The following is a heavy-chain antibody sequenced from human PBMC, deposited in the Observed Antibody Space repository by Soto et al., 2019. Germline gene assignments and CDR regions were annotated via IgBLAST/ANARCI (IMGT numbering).Heavy chain of an antibody. J-gene: IGHJ6*02. CDR3: ARYIAVAGQTIYYYDGMDV. CDR2: IYYSGST. D-gene: IGHD6-19*01. V-gene: IGHV4-59*01. CDR1: GGSISSYY. Sequence: SETLSLTCTVSGGSISSYYWSWIRQPPGKGLEWIGYIYYSGSTNYNPSLKSRVTISVDTSKNQFSLKLSSVTAADTAVYYCARYIAVAGQTIYYYDGMDVWGQGTTVTVSS.